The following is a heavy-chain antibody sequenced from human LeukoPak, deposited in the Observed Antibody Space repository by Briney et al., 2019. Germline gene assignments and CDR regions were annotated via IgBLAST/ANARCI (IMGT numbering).Heavy chain of an antibody. D-gene: IGHD2-8*01. J-gene: IGHJ3*02. CDR1: GYTFTSYY. V-gene: IGHV1-46*01. CDR3: ARRYCTNGVCYHDRGAFDI. Sequence: ASVKVSCKASGYTFTSYYIHWVRQAPGQGLEWMGIINPSGGNTSYAQKFQGRVTITADKSTSTAYMELSSLRSEDTAMYYCARRYCTNGVCYHDRGAFDIWGQGTMVTVSS. CDR2: INPSGGNT.